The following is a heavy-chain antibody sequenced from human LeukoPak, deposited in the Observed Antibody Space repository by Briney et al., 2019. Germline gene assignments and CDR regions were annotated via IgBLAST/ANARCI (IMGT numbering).Heavy chain of an antibody. Sequence: GASVKVSCKASGGTLSRFIFTWVRQAPGQGLEWMGGIIPLFGTTNYAQKFQGRVTITADESTSTAYMELSSLRSEDTAVYYCVRGSPKSSVNYYGDYYYYMDVWGKGTTVTISS. CDR3: VRGSPKSSVNYYGDYYYYMDV. D-gene: IGHD4-17*01. CDR2: IIPLFGTT. V-gene: IGHV1-69*13. CDR1: GGTLSRFI. J-gene: IGHJ6*03.